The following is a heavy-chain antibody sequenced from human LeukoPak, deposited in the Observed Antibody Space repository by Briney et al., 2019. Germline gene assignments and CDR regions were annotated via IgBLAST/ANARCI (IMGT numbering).Heavy chain of an antibody. CDR2: TYYSGST. D-gene: IGHD3-9*01. V-gene: IGHV4-39*01. J-gene: IGHJ4*02. CDR3: ARRQYYDILT. CDR1: GGSISSSSYY. Sequence: TSETLSLTCTVSGGSISSSSYYWGWIRQPPGKGLEWIGSTYYSGSTYYNPSLKSRVTISVDTSKNQFSLKLSSVTAADTAVYYCARRQYYDILTWGQGTLVTVSS.